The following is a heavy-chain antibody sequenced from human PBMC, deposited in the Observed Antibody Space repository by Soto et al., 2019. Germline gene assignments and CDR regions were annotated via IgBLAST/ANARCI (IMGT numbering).Heavy chain of an antibody. D-gene: IGHD6-19*01. J-gene: IGHJ4*02. V-gene: IGHV3-15*07. Sequence: EVQLVESGGGLVKPGGSLRLSCAGSGFTFSNVWMNWVRQAPGKGLEWVGRIKGETDGGTIDYAAPVKGRFTISRDDSNNTLYLQMNSVKTEDTATYYCTPLALKYNSDWYPLSDWGQGTRVTVSS. CDR1: GFTFSNVW. CDR3: TPLALKYNSDWYPLSD. CDR2: IKGETDGGTI.